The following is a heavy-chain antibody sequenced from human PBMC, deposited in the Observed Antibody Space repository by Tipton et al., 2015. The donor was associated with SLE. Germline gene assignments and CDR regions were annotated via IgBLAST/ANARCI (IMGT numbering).Heavy chain of an antibody. Sequence: SLRLSCAASGFTSSSYWMSWVRQAPGKGLEWVANIKPDGSEGFYVESVKGRFTISRDNAQDSLYLQMSSLRAEDTAVYYCARGDFVGAAFVDAFDIWGQGTVVTVSS. CDR3: ARGDFVGAAFVDAFDI. CDR2: IKPDGSEG. D-gene: IGHD1-26*01. V-gene: IGHV3-7*01. J-gene: IGHJ3*02. CDR1: GFTSSSYW.